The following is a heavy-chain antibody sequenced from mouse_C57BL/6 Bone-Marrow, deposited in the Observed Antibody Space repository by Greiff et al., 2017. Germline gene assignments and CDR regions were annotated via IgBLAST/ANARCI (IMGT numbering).Heavy chain of an antibody. V-gene: IGHV1-50*01. J-gene: IGHJ3*01. CDR1: GYTFTSYW. CDR3: AREDYYYGSGAWFAY. CDR2: IDPSDSYT. Sequence: QVQLQQPGAELVKPGASVKLSCKASGYTFTSYWMQWVKQRPGQGLEWIGEIDPSDSYTNYNQKFKGKATLTVDTSSSTAYMQLSSLTSEDSAVYDCAREDYYYGSGAWFAYWGQGTLVTVSA. D-gene: IGHD1-1*01.